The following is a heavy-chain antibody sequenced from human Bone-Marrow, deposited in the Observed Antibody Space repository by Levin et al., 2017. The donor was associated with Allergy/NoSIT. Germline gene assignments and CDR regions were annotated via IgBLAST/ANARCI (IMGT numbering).Heavy chain of an antibody. CDR3: ARNPAKTGWFDT. J-gene: IGHJ5*02. CDR2: MNPNSGNT. D-gene: IGHD2-2*01. Sequence: ASVKVSCTASGYTFTSYDINWVRQAAGQGLEWMGWMNPNSGNTGYAQTFQGRVTLTRDTAISTAYMELSSLKSDDTAIYYCARNPAKTGWFDTWGQGTLVIVAS. CDR1: GYTFTSYD. V-gene: IGHV1-8*01.